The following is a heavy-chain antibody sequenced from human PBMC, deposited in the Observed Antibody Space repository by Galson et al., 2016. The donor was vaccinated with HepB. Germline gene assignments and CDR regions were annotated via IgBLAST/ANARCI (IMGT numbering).Heavy chain of an antibody. J-gene: IGHJ4*02. CDR1: GFIFSRYW. CDR3: ARFTQEWLDRVYYFDY. V-gene: IGHV3-74*01. Sequence: SLRLSCAASGFIFSRYWMHWVRQVPGKGLVWVSRINSDGSSRNYADSVKGRFTISRDNAESTLYLQMNSLRVEDTALYYCARFTQEWLDRVYYFDYWGQGTLVTVSS. CDR2: INSDGSSR. D-gene: IGHD6-19*01.